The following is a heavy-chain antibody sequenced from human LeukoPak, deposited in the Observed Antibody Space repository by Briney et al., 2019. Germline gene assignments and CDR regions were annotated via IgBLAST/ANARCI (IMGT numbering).Heavy chain of an antibody. D-gene: IGHD3-3*01. J-gene: IGHJ5*02. CDR3: ARQGEWLEHPWFDP. CDR1: GGSFSGYY. Sequence: PSETLSLTCAVYGGSFSGYYWSWIRQPPGKGLEWIGEINHSGSTNYNPSLKSRVTISVDTSKNQFSLKLSSVTAADTAVYYCARQGEWLEHPWFDPWGQGTLVTVSS. CDR2: INHSGST. V-gene: IGHV4-34*01.